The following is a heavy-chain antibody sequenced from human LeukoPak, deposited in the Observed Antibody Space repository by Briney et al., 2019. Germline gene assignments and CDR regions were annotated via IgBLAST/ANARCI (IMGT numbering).Heavy chain of an antibody. CDR2: IFWSGTS. D-gene: IGHD1/OR15-1a*01. J-gene: IGHJ4*02. CDR1: GGSINGYY. Sequence: SETLSLTCTVSGGSINGYYWSWIRQPPGKGLEWIGYIFWSGTSNYNPSLKSLVTISVDASRNQFSLNVTSVTAADTAVYYCARVGNNGRWLAPFHYWGQGALVTVSS. CDR3: ARVGNNGRWLAPFHY. V-gene: IGHV4-59*01.